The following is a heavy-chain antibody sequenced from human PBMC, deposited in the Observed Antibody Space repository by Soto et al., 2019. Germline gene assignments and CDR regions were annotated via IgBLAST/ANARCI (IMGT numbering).Heavy chain of an antibody. Sequence: EVQVVESGGGLVQPGGSLRLSCAASGFTFSRYDMHWVRQAPGRGLEWVSGIGTSGDTYYAGSVKGRFTISRENAKNSVYLQMNSLRAGDTAVYYCARGALGFDPWGQGTLVAVSS. CDR2: IGTSGDT. CDR1: GFTFSRYD. J-gene: IGHJ5*02. CDR3: ARGALGFDP. D-gene: IGHD6-6*01. V-gene: IGHV3-13*04.